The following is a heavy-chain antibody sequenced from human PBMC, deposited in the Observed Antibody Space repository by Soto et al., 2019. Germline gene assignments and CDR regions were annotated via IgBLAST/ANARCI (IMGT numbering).Heavy chain of an antibody. J-gene: IGHJ5*02. D-gene: IGHD2-2*01. CDR3: ARLLGYCSSTSCYSLGWFDP. CDR1: SGSISSSNW. Sequence: SETLSLTCAVSSGSISSSNWWSWVRQPPGKGLEWIGEIYHSGSTNYNPSLKSRVTISVDKSKNQFSLKLSSVTAADTAVYYCARLLGYCSSTSCYSLGWFDPWRQGTLVTVSS. V-gene: IGHV4-4*02. CDR2: IYHSGST.